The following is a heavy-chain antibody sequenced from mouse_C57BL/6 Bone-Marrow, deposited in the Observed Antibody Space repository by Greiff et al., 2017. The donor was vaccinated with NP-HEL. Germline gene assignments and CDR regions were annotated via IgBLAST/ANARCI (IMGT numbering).Heavy chain of an antibody. V-gene: IGHV1-81*01. CDR3: ARKPAWFAY. J-gene: IGHJ3*01. CDR2: IYPRSGNT. Sequence: VQLQQSGAELARPGASVKLSCKASGYTFTSYGISWVKQSTGQGLEWIGEIYPRSGNTYYNEKFKGKATLTADTSSSTAYIELRSLTSEDAAVYVCARKPAWFAYWGQGTLVTVSA. CDR1: GYTFTSYG.